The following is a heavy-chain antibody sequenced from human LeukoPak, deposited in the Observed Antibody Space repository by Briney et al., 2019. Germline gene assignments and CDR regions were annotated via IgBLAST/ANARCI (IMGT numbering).Heavy chain of an antibody. CDR2: VYHIGTT. V-gene: IGHV4-38-2*01. Sequence: SETLSLTCGVSGSSFSGGYYWGWVRQAPGKGLEWIGNVYHIGTTYINPSLRTRVSLSAATSKKQFFLTLKSVTAAETSVYFCVDLQPGGAFDVWGPGTVVTVSS. J-gene: IGHJ3*01. CDR3: VDLQPGGAFDV. CDR1: GSSFSGGYY. D-gene: IGHD4-11*01.